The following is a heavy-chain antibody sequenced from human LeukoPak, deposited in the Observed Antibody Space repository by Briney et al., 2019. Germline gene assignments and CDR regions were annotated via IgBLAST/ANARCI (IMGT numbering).Heavy chain of an antibody. CDR3: ARGRGAFLVVFGD. Sequence: WGTLSLTCEVSGGSFSSHYCSWIRQAPGKGLEWIGFILSGGSTNYNPTLKSRVSISTATSQNQFSLKLSSVTAADPGVYFCARGRGAFLVVFGDRGQGDLGTVSS. CDR1: GGSFSSHY. J-gene: IGHJ1*01. V-gene: IGHV4-4*09. D-gene: IGHD3-16*01. CDR2: ILSGGST.